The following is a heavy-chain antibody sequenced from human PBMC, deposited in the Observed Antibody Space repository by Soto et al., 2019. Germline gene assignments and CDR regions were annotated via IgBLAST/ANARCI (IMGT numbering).Heavy chain of an antibody. J-gene: IGHJ6*02. CDR2: IGTSGTPT. V-gene: IGHV3-23*01. CDR1: GFTFRNYA. CDR3: TRILWSSRRDALDI. D-gene: IGHD2-21*01. Sequence: PGGSLRLSCIASGFTFRNYAMAWVRQAPGEDLEWVSAIGTSGTPTFYADSVKSRFSISRDDSRNTVSLQMNSLGVEDTATYYCTRILWSSRRDALDIWGQGTTVTVSS.